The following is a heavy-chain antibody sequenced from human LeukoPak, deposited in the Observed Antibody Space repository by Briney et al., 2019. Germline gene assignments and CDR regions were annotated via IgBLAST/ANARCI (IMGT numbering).Heavy chain of an antibody. CDR1: GGSFSGYY. V-gene: IGHV4-34*01. CDR2: INHSGST. Sequence: SEALSLTCAVYGGSFSGYYWSWIRQPPGKGLEWIGEINHSGSTNYNPSLKSRVTISVDTSKNQFSLKLSSVTAADTAVYYCARGREYDFWSGYRRYFDYWGQGTLVTVSS. CDR3: ARGREYDFWSGYRRYFDY. J-gene: IGHJ4*02. D-gene: IGHD3-3*01.